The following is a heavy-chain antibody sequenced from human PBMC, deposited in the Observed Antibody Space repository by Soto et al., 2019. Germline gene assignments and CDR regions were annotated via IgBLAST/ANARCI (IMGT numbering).Heavy chain of an antibody. CDR2: INSDGSST. Sequence: PGGSLRLSCAASGFTFSSYWMHWVRQAPGKGLVWVSRINSDGSSTSYADSVKGRFTISRDNAKNTLYLQMNSLRAEDTAVYYCARDLVVVPAFYPYYYYGMDVWGQGTTVTVSS. J-gene: IGHJ6*02. CDR1: GFTFSSYW. D-gene: IGHD2-2*01. V-gene: IGHV3-74*01. CDR3: ARDLVVVPAFYPYYYYGMDV.